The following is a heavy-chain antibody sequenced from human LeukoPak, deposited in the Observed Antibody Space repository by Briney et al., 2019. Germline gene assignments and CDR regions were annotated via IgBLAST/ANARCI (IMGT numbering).Heavy chain of an antibody. Sequence: GGSLRLSCAASGFTFSSYAMSWVRQAPGKGLEWVSAISGSGGSTYYADSAKGRFTISRDNSKNTLYLQMNSLRAEDTAVYYCAKDRGLGYCSGGSCYSGYNFQHWGQGTLVTVSS. CDR1: GFTFSSYA. V-gene: IGHV3-23*01. J-gene: IGHJ1*01. CDR2: ISGSGGST. D-gene: IGHD2-15*01. CDR3: AKDRGLGYCSGGSCYSGYNFQH.